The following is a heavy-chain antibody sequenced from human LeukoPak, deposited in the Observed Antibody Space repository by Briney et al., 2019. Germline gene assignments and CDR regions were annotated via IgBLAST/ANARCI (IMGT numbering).Heavy chain of an antibody. V-gene: IGHV3-30*18. D-gene: IGHD3/OR15-3a*01. CDR2: ISYDGSNK. Sequence: AVGSLRLSCAASGFTFSSYSMHWVRQAPGKGLEWVAVISYDGSNKYYAASVKGPFTISRDNSKNTPYLQMNSPRAEDTAVYYCAKEKASVDYYYYYGMDVWGQGTTVTVYS. CDR3: AKEKASVDYYYYYGMDV. CDR1: GFTFSSYS. J-gene: IGHJ6*02.